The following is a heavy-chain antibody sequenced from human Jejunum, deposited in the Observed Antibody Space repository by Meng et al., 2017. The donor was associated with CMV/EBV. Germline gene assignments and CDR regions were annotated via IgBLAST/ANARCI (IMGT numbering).Heavy chain of an antibody. V-gene: IGHV3-48*04. D-gene: IGHD3-3*01. CDR2: IRSGSDTT. CDR1: GFSFSSHS. CDR3: VTRSWSSISCHFDQ. J-gene: IGHJ4*02. Sequence: GFSFSSHSMNWVRQAPVKSVEGGSYIRSGSDTTYYANSVRGRFTISRDNAKNSSSLEMNSPRAGDTAMYYWVTRSWSSISCHFDQWGQGTLVTVSS.